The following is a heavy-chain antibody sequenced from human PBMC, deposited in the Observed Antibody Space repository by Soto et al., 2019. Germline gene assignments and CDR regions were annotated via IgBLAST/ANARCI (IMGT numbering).Heavy chain of an antibody. Sequence: PSETLSLTCTVPGGSISSGDYYWSWIRQPPGKGLEWIGCSYYSGTTTYNPSFKSRVSISIDTSKTQFSLRLRSVTAADTAVYYCARRQNWNNLFDTWGQGKLVTVSS. J-gene: IGHJ4*02. D-gene: IGHD1-1*01. CDR3: ARRQNWNNLFDT. CDR2: SYYSGTT. V-gene: IGHV4-61*08. CDR1: GGSISSGDYY.